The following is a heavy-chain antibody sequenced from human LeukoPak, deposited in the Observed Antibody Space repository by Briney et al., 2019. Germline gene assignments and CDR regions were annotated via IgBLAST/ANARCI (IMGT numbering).Heavy chain of an antibody. CDR3: ARLGLYCSSTSCYRVPYYYYGMDV. D-gene: IGHD2-2*02. V-gene: IGHV4-34*01. CDR2: INHSGST. Sequence: SETLSLTCAVYGGSFSGYYWSWIRQPPGKGLEWIGEINHSGSTNYNPSLKSRVTISVDTSKNQFSLKLSSVIAADTAVYYCARLGLYCSSTSCYRVPYYYYGMDVWGQGTTVTVSS. J-gene: IGHJ6*02. CDR1: GGSFSGYY.